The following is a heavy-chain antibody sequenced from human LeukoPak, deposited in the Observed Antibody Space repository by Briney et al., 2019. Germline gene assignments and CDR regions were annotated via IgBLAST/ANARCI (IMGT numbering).Heavy chain of an antibody. V-gene: IGHV4-4*07. J-gene: IGHJ6*03. CDR3: ASATTVTKYYYYYMDV. D-gene: IGHD4-11*01. Sequence: SETLSLTCTVSGGSISSYYWSWIRQPAGKGLEWIGRIYTSGSPNYNPSLKSRVTMSVDTSKNQFSLKLTSVTAADTAVYYCASATTVTKYYYYYMDVWGNGTTVTVSS. CDR2: IYTSGSP. CDR1: GGSISSYY.